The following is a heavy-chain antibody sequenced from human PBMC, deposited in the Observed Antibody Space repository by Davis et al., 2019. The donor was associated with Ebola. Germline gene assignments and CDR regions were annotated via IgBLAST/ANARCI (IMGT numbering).Heavy chain of an antibody. V-gene: IGHV5-51*01. CDR3: ARQTTVTTDFDY. J-gene: IGHJ4*02. CDR2: IYPGDSDT. CDR1: GYSFTRYW. Sequence: GESLKISCKGSGYSFTRYWIGWVRQMPGKGLEWMGIIYPGDSDTRYSPSFQGQVTISADRSISTAYLQWSSLKASDTAKYYCARQTTVTTDFDYWGQGTLVTVSS. D-gene: IGHD4-17*01.